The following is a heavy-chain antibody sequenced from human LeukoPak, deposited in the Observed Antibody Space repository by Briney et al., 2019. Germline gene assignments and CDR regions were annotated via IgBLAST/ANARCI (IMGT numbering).Heavy chain of an antibody. CDR2: INPNSGGT. V-gene: IGHV1-2*02. CDR3: ARGAGYSRTYYYYGMDV. Sequence: ASVKVSCKASGYTFTGYYMHWVRQAPGQGLEWMGWINPNSGGTNYAQKFQGRVTMTRDTSISTAYMELSRLRSDDTAVYYCARGAGYSRTYYYYGMDVWGQGTTVTVSS. D-gene: IGHD5-18*01. J-gene: IGHJ6*02. CDR1: GYTFTGYY.